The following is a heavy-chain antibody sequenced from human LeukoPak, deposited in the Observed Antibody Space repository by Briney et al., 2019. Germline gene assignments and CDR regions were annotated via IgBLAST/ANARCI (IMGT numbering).Heavy chain of an antibody. Sequence: ASVKVSCKASGYTFTSYAMNWVRQAPGQGLEWMGWINTNTGNPTYAQGFTGRFVFSLDTSVSTAYLQIRSLKAEDTAVYYCARARSGWASDAFDIWGQGTMVTVSS. CDR3: ARARSGWASDAFDI. V-gene: IGHV7-4-1*01. J-gene: IGHJ3*02. D-gene: IGHD6-19*01. CDR1: GYTFTSYA. CDR2: INTNTGNP.